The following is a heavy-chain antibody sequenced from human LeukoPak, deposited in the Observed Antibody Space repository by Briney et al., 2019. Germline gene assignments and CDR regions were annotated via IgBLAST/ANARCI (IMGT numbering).Heavy chain of an antibody. D-gene: IGHD6-13*01. V-gene: IGHV4-34*01. CDR1: GGSFSGYY. CDR2: INHSGST. Sequence: SETLSLTCAVYGGSFSGYYWSWIRQPPGKGLEWIGEINHSGSTNYNPSLKSRVTISVDTSKNQFSLKLSSVTAAGTAVYYCAGVRAAANSWFDPWGQGTLVTVSS. J-gene: IGHJ5*02. CDR3: AGVRAAANSWFDP.